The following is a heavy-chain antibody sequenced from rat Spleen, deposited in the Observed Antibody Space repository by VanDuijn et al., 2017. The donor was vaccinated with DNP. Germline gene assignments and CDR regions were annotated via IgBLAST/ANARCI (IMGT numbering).Heavy chain of an antibody. J-gene: IGHJ3*01. Sequence: EVQLEESGGGLVQPGRSLKLSCAASGFIFSNYDMAWVRQAPTKGLEWVASISTSGSRTYYPDSVKGRFTISRDNAKSTLYLQMNSLRSEDTATYYCATQGQLGITWFAYWGQGTLVTVSS. CDR1: GFIFSNYD. CDR3: ATQGQLGITWFAY. D-gene: IGHD1-10*01. V-gene: IGHV5S23*01. CDR2: ISTSGSRT.